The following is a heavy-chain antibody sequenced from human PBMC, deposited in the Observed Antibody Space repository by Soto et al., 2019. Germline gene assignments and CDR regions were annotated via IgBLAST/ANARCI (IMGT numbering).Heavy chain of an antibody. CDR2: IIPIFGTA. CDR3: ARGLVDTAMVLDY. J-gene: IGHJ4*02. V-gene: IGHV1-69*13. Sequence: SVKVSCKASGGTFSSYAISWVRQAPGQELEWMGGIIPIFGTANYAQKFQGRVTITADESTSTAYMELSSLRSEDTAVYYCARGLVDTAMVLDYWGQGTLVTVSS. D-gene: IGHD5-18*01. CDR1: GGTFSSYA.